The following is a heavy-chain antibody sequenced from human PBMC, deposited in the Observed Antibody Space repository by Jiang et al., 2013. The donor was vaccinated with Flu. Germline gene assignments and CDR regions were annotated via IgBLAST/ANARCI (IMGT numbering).Heavy chain of an antibody. CDR3: VKYYDFWSGSVDV. V-gene: IGHV3-64D*09. CDR2: ISSNGGST. J-gene: IGHJ6*04. D-gene: IGHD3-3*01. CDR1: GFTFSSYA. Sequence: SGGGLVQPGGSLRLSCSASGFTFSSYAMYWVRQAPGKGLEYVSAISSNGGSTYYADSVKGRFTISRDNSKNTLYLQMSSLRAEDTAVYYCVKYYDFWSGSVDVWGKGTTVTVSS.